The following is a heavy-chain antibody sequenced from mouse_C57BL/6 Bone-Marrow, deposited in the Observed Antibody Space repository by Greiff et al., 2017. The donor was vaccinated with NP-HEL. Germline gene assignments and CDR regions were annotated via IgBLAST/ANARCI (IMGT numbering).Heavy chain of an antibody. CDR3: ARPTGSWYFDV. D-gene: IGHD1-1*01. CDR1: GFTFSSYG. J-gene: IGHJ1*03. V-gene: IGHV5-6*01. CDR2: ISSGGSYT. Sequence: EVQVVESGGDLVKPGGSLKLSCAASGFTFSSYGMSWVRQTPDKRLEWVATISSGGSYTYYPDSVKGRFTISRDNAKNTLYLQMSSLKSEDTAMYDCARPTGSWYFDVWGTGTTVTVAS.